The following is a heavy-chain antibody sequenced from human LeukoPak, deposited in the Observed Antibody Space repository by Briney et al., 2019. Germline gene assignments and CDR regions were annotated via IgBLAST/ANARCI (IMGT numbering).Heavy chain of an antibody. Sequence: PGRSLRLSCAASGFTFNCCGMHWVRQAPGKGLEWVAVISYDGNNKYYADSVKGRFTISRDNSKNTLYLQMNSLRAEDTAVYYCAKVQCGDDCYWGDYFDFWGQGTLVTVSS. V-gene: IGHV3-30*18. CDR2: ISYDGNNK. CDR1: GFTFNCCG. J-gene: IGHJ4*02. CDR3: AKVQCGDDCYWGDYFDF. D-gene: IGHD2-21*02.